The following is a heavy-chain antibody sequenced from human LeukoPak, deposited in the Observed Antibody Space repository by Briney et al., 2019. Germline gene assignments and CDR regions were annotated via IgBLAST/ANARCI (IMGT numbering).Heavy chain of an antibody. V-gene: IGHV3-21*01. CDR1: GFTFTSFS. D-gene: IGHD3-22*01. J-gene: IGHJ4*02. CDR3: ARLRRNGESGGFYDYYDY. Sequence: PGESPRLSCAASGFTFTSFSFNWVRQAPGKGLEWVSSINTVATYIYYADSVRGRFTISRDNAKNSVYLQMDSLRAEDRGVYYCARLRRNGESGGFYDYYDYWGQGTLVTVSS. CDR2: INTVATYI.